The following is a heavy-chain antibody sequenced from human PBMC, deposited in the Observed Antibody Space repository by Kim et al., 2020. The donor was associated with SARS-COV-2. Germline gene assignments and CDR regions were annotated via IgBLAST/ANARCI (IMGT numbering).Heavy chain of an antibody. CDR2: IGTAGDT. CDR3: ARLFKEYSGYPFYFDY. Sequence: GGSLRLSCAASGFTFSNYDMHWVRQPTGKGLEWVSGIGTAGDTYYEGSVKGRFTISRENVKNSLYLQMNSLTAGDTAVYYRARLFKEYSGYPFYFDYWGQGALVTVSS. CDR1: GFTFSNYD. V-gene: IGHV3-13*01. J-gene: IGHJ4*02. D-gene: IGHD5-12*01.